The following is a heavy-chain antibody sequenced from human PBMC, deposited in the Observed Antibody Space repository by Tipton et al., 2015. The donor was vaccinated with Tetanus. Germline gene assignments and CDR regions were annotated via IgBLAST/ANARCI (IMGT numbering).Heavy chain of an antibody. Sequence: SLRLSCAASGFTLGDYAMSWVRQAPGKGLEWVARISNDGSATNYADSVKGRFTISRDNAKDTLYLQMNGLRAEDTAVYYCARKIDSVTTPLLFAPWGQGTLVTVSS. V-gene: IGHV3-74*01. J-gene: IGHJ5*02. CDR1: GFTLGDYA. D-gene: IGHD4-17*01. CDR3: ARKIDSVTTPLLFAP. CDR2: ISNDGSAT.